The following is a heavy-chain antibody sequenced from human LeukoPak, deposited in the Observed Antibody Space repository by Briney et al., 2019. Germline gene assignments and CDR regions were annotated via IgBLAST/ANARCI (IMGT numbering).Heavy chain of an antibody. CDR3: ARENVQKADYGDSYYYYYGVDV. D-gene: IGHD4-17*01. J-gene: IGHJ6*02. CDR1: GGSISSGGYY. V-gene: IGHV4-31*03. CDR2: IYYSGST. Sequence: PSQTLSLTCTVSGGSISSGGYYWSWIRQHPGKGLEWIGYIYYSGSTYYNPSLKSRVTISVDTSKNQFSLKLSSVTAADTAVYYCARENVQKADYGDSYYYYYGVDVWGQGTTVTVSS.